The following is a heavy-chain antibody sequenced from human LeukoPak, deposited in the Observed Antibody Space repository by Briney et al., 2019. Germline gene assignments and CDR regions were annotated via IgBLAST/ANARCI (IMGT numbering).Heavy chain of an antibody. V-gene: IGHV3-33*01. CDR3: AREADCSGGNCYRGAFDI. Sequence: GGSLRLSCAASGFTFTTYAMHWVRQAPGKGLEWVAALWYDGSNKYYTDSVKGRFTISRDNSKNTLYLQMTSLRAEDTAVYYCAREADCSGGNCYRGAFDIWGQGTMVTVSS. J-gene: IGHJ3*02. CDR2: LWYDGSNK. CDR1: GFTFTTYA. D-gene: IGHD2-15*01.